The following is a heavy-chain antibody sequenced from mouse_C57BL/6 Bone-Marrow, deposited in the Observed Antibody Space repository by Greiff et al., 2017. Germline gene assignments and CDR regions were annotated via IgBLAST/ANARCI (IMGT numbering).Heavy chain of an antibody. V-gene: IGHV3-6*01. D-gene: IGHD1-1*01. CDR3: TRDHYYYVGPFDY. CDR2: ISYDGSN. CDR1: GYSITSGCF. J-gene: IGHJ2*02. Sequence: EVQLLESGPGLVKPSQSLSLTCSVTGYSITSGCFWYWNRPPPGNLVEWVGFISYDGSNNYNPYLKNRITFTRDSSKNPFFLKLSSMTSEDTATYCCTRDHYYYVGPFDYWGQGTSLTVSS.